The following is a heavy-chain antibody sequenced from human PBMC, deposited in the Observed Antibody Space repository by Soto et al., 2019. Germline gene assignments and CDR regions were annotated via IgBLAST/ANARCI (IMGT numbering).Heavy chain of an antibody. D-gene: IGHD4-17*01. CDR2: IYYSGST. Sequence: PSETLSLTCTVSGGSISSGGYYWSWIRQHPGKGLEWIGYIYYSGSTYYNPSLKSRVTISVDTSKNQFSLKLSSVTAADTAVYYCARFTDYGDLLDYWGQGTLVTVSS. V-gene: IGHV4-31*03. CDR3: ARFTDYGDLLDY. CDR1: GGSISSGGYY. J-gene: IGHJ4*02.